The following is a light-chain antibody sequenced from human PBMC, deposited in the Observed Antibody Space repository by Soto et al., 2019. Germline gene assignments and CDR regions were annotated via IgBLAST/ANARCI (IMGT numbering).Light chain of an antibody. CDR2: DAS. Sequence: DIQMTQSPSTLSASVRDRVTITCRASQSISSWLAWYQQRPGRAPEVLIYDASSLESGVPSRFSGSGSGTEFTLTISSLQPDDFATYYCQQYNSYPVTFGGGTKVEIK. V-gene: IGKV1-5*01. CDR3: QQYNSYPVT. J-gene: IGKJ4*01. CDR1: QSISSW.